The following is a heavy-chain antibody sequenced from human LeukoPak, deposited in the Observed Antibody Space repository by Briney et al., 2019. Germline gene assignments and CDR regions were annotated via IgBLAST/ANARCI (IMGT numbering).Heavy chain of an antibody. CDR3: AKALGSVVVVAVDY. D-gene: IGHD2-15*01. J-gene: IGHJ4*02. V-gene: IGHV3-23*01. CDR1: GFTFSNYA. CDR2: ISGSGGST. Sequence: GGSLRLSCAASGFTFSNYATSWVRQAPGKGLEWVSGISGSGGSTYYADSVKGRFTISRDNSKNTLYLQMTSLKAEDTAVYYCAKALGSVVVVAVDYWGQGTLVTVSS.